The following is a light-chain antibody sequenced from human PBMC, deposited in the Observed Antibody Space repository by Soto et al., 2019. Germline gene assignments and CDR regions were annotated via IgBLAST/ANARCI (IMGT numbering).Light chain of an antibody. J-gene: IGKJ3*01. CDR1: QSISSW. V-gene: IGKV1-5*03. CDR2: KAS. CDR3: QQYNSYPLT. Sequence: DIQMTQSPSTLSASVGDRVTITCRASQSISSWLAWYQQKPGKAPKLLIYKASSLESGVPSRFSGSGSGTEFTLTISSLQPDDFATYYCQQYNSYPLTFGPGTKVD.